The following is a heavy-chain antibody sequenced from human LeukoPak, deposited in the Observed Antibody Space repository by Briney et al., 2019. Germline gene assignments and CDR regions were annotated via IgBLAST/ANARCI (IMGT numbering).Heavy chain of an antibody. CDR3: ARVRTTGTYYFYYYMDA. CDR2: ISSSGSII. D-gene: IGHD1-7*01. CDR1: GFTFSSYE. J-gene: IGHJ6*03. V-gene: IGHV3-48*03. Sequence: PWGSLRLSCEVSGFTFSSYEMNWVRQAPGKGLEWVSYISSSGSIIYYADSVKGRFTISRDNAKNSLYLQMNSLRAEDTAVYYCARVRTTGTYYFYYYMDAWGKGTTVTVSS.